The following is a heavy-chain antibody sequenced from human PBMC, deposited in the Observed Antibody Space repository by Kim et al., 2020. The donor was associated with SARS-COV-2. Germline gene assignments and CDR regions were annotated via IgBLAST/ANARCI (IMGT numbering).Heavy chain of an antibody. J-gene: IGHJ5*02. Sequence: GESLKISCKGSGYSFTSYWIGWVRQMPGKGLEWMGIIYPGDSDTRYSPSFQGQVTISADKSISTAYLQWSSLKASDTAMYYCARGDYCTGGVCYRGGDWFDPWGQGTLVTVSS. V-gene: IGHV5-51*01. CDR1: GYSFTSYW. CDR2: IYPGDSDT. D-gene: IGHD2-8*02. CDR3: ARGDYCTGGVCYRGGDWFDP.